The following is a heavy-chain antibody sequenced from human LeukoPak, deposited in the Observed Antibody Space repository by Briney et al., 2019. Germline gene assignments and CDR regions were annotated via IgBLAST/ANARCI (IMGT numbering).Heavy chain of an antibody. Sequence: GSLRLSCVASEFTVSTNYMSWVRQAPGKGLEWVSIIHIDGDTHYADSVKGRFTFSRDNSKNTLYLQMNSLRSEDTAVYYCARDGTRRNGPVAFDIWGQGTMVTVSP. V-gene: IGHV3-66*01. CDR3: ARDGTRRNGPVAFDI. CDR1: EFTVSTNY. J-gene: IGHJ3*02. D-gene: IGHD2-2*01. CDR2: IHIDGDT.